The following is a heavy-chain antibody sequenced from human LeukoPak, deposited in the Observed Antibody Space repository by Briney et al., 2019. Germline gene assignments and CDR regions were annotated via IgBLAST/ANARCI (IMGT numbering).Heavy chain of an antibody. Sequence: GGSLRLSCAASGFTFSSYNMNWVRQAPGKGLEWVSSITSSSSYIYYADSVKGRFTISRDNAKNSLYLQMNSLRAEDTAVYYCARDRSSSWYQVLFDPWGQGTLVTVSS. CDR1: GFTFSSYN. CDR3: ARDRSSSWYQVLFDP. V-gene: IGHV3-21*01. D-gene: IGHD6-13*01. J-gene: IGHJ5*02. CDR2: ITSSSSYI.